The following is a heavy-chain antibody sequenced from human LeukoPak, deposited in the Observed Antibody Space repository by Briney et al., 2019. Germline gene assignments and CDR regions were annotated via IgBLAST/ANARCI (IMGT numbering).Heavy chain of an antibody. V-gene: IGHV1-69*13. CDR3: ARDLGIAAAGTGFDP. Sequence: SVKVSCKASGGTFSSYAISWARQAPGQGLEWMGRIIPIFGTANYAQKFQGRVTITADESTSTAYMELSSLRSEDTAVYYCARDLGIAAAGTGFDPWGQGTLVTVSS. CDR2: IIPIFGTA. J-gene: IGHJ5*02. CDR1: GGTFSSYA. D-gene: IGHD6-13*01.